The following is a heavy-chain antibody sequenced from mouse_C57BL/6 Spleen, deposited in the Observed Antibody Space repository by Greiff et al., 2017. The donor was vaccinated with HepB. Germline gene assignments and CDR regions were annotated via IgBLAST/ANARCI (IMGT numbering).Heavy chain of an antibody. J-gene: IGHJ2*01. CDR1: GYTFTSYW. D-gene: IGHD2-2*01. V-gene: IGHV1-69*01. Sequence: VQLQQPGAELVMPGASVKLSCKASGYTFTSYWMHWVRQRPGHGLEWIGEIDPSDSYTNYNQKFKGKSTLTVDKSSSTAYMQLSSLTSEDSAVYYSARWGDDERVNYFDYWGQGTTLTVSS. CDR3: ARWGDDERVNYFDY. CDR2: IDPSDSYT.